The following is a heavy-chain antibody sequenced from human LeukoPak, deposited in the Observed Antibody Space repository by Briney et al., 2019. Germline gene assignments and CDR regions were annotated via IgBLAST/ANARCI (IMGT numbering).Heavy chain of an antibody. Sequence: GASVKVSCKASGHTFTTYSVNWVRQAPGQGLEWMGWISGYSGNTNYAQKLQGRVTMTTDTSTSTAYMELRSLRSDDTAIYYCARGYSSGRDYYFDYWGQGTLVTVSS. J-gene: IGHJ4*02. V-gene: IGHV1-18*01. CDR1: GHTFTTYS. CDR3: ARGYSSGRDYYFDY. CDR2: ISGYSGNT. D-gene: IGHD6-19*01.